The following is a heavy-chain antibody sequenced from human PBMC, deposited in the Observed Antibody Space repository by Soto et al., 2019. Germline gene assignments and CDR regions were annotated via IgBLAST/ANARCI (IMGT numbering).Heavy chain of an antibody. J-gene: IGHJ6*04. D-gene: IGHD6-19*01. CDR1: GYAFTGYY. V-gene: IGHV1-2*02. Sequence: GASVKVSCKASGYAFTGYYMHWVRQAPGQGLEWMGWINPNSGGTNYAQKFQGRVTMTRDTSISTAYMELSRLRSDDTAVYYCARDRGSSGWLDYYYYGMDVWGKGTTVTVSS. CDR3: ARDRGSSGWLDYYYYGMDV. CDR2: INPNSGGT.